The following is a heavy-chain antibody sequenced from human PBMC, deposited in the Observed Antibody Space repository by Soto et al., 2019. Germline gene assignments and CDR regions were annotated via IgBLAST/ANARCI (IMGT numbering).Heavy chain of an antibody. CDR1: GGSFSGYY. Sequence: PSETLSLTCAVYGGSFSGYYWSWIRQPPGKGLEWIGEINHSGSTNYNPSLKSRVTISVDTSKNQFSLKLSSVTAADTAVYYCARVVARRNYDFWSGYFDAFDIWGQGTXVTVSS. V-gene: IGHV4-34*01. CDR2: INHSGST. J-gene: IGHJ3*02. CDR3: ARVVARRNYDFWSGYFDAFDI. D-gene: IGHD3-3*01.